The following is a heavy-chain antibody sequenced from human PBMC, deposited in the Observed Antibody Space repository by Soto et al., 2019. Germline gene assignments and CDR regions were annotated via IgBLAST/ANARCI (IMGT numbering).Heavy chain of an antibody. CDR2: IFYTGST. CDR3: ARSLEGQFDN. J-gene: IGHJ5*02. V-gene: IGHV4-31*03. CDR1: GASISSGGYY. D-gene: IGHD3-3*01. Sequence: QVQLQESGPGLVKPSQTLSLTCSVSGASISSGGYYWRWIRQHPGKGLEWIEYIFYTGSTYYNPSLRSRLTISVDTSMNQCSVKLISVSAADTAVYYCARSLEGQFDNRGQGTLVTVS.